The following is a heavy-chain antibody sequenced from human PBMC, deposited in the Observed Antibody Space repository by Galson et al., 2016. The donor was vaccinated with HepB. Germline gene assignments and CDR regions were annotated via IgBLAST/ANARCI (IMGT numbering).Heavy chain of an antibody. CDR1: GDSVSSNSAA. J-gene: IGHJ4*02. Sequence: CAISGDSVSSNSAAWNWIRQSPSRGLEWLGRTYYRSNWINEYAVSVKGRITIKSDTSKNQFSLQLNSVTPEDTAVYYCARGAYSSRRFDFWGQGTLVTVSS. CDR3: ARGAYSSRRFDF. V-gene: IGHV6-1*01. D-gene: IGHD5-18*01. CDR2: TYYRSNWIN.